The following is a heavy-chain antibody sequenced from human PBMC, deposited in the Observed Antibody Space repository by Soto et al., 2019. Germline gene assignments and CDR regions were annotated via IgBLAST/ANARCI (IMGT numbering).Heavy chain of an antibody. J-gene: IGHJ6*03. V-gene: IGHV3-23*01. Sequence: GGSLRLSCAASGFTFSSYAMSWVRQAPGKGLEWVSAISGSGGSTYYADSVKGRFTISRDNSKNTLYLQMNSLRAEDTAVYYGESYADNAQYYMDVWGKGTTVTVSS. D-gene: IGHD3-16*01. CDR1: GFTFSSYA. CDR3: ESYADNAQYYMDV. CDR2: ISGSGGST.